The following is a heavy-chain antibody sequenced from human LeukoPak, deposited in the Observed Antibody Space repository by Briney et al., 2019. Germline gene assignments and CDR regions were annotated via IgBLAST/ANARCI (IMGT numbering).Heavy chain of an antibody. CDR1: GGSISGYY. Sequence: SETLSLTCTVSGGSISGYYWSWIRQPPGKGLEWIGYIYNSGNTNYNPSLKSRVTISVDTSKNQFSLKLSSVTAADTAVYFCAYSTNYQQHWGQGTLVTVSS. CDR3: AYSTNYQQH. V-gene: IGHV4-59*12. CDR2: IYNSGNT. J-gene: IGHJ1*01. D-gene: IGHD2-8*01.